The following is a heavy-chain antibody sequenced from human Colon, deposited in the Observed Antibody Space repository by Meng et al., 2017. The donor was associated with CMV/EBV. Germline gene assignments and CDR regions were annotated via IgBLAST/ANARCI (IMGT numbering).Heavy chain of an antibody. Sequence: NVSYSYMSWVRQAPGKGLEWVAILYVGHTTFYADSVRGRFTISRDDSKNVLHLHMDSLRAEDTAVYFCARVGSCSGSSCYGTWFDPWGQGTLVTVSS. CDR2: LYVGHTT. D-gene: IGHD2-2*01. J-gene: IGHJ5*02. CDR3: ARVGSCSGSSCYGTWFDP. CDR1: NVSYSY. V-gene: IGHV3-53*01.